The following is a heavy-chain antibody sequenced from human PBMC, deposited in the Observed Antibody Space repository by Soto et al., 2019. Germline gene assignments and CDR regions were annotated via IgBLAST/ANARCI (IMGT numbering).Heavy chain of an antibody. CDR2: ISGSGGIT. CDR3: EKDAHWEDHY. V-gene: IGHV3-23*01. D-gene: IGHD1-26*01. Sequence: EVQLLESGGGLVQPGGSLRLSCAASGFTFSNYAMTWVRQAPGKGLEWVSFISGSGGITYYADSVKGRFTISRDNSKNTLYLLMHSLRAEDTAIYYCEKDAHWEDHYWGQGTLVTVSS. J-gene: IGHJ4*02. CDR1: GFTFSNYA.